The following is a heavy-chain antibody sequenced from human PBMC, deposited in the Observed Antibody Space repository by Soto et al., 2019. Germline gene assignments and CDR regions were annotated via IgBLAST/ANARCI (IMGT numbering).Heavy chain of an antibody. V-gene: IGHV4-39*01. CDR3: ARPIAGGSSGYYH. CDR2: FYYSGST. D-gene: IGHD3-22*01. CDR1: GGSISSSNYY. J-gene: IGHJ5*02. Sequence: QLQLQESSPGLVKPSETLSLTCTVSGGSISSSNYYWAWIRQPPGKGLEWIGSFYYSGSTYYKPSLKSRVSISVDTSKNQFSLKLSSVTAADTAVYYCARPIAGGSSGYYHWGQGTLVTVSS.